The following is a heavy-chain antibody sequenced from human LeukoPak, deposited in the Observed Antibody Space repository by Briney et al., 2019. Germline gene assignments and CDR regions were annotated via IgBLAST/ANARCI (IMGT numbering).Heavy chain of an antibody. V-gene: IGHV4-39*07. CDR2: IYYSGST. D-gene: IGHD6-13*01. CDR1: GGSISSSSCY. Sequence: SETLSLTCTVSGGSISSSSCYWGWIRQPPGKGLEWIGSIYYSGSTYYNPSLKSRVTISVDTSKNQFSLKLSSVTAADTAVYYCASGDPQYSSSWYPSHNWFDPWGQGTLVTVS. CDR3: ASGDPQYSSSWYPSHNWFDP. J-gene: IGHJ5*02.